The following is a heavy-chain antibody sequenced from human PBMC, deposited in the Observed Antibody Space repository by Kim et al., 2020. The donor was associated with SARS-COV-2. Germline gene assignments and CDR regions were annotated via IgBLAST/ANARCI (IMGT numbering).Heavy chain of an antibody. CDR2: T. CDR3: ARDKNVFHFDY. J-gene: IGHJ4*02. V-gene: IGHV4-31*02. D-gene: IGHD3-10*02. Sequence: TYYNPSLKSRVTISVDTSKNQFSLKLSSVTAADTAVYYCARDKNVFHFDYWGQGTLVTVSS.